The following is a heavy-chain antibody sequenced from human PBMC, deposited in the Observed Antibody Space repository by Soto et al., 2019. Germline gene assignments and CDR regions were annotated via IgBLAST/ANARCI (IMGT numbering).Heavy chain of an antibody. CDR1: GFTFSSYW. CDR3: ARFYYDSSGYLPSPYYYYDVMDV. J-gene: IGHJ6*02. D-gene: IGHD3-22*01. CDR2: IKQDGSEK. V-gene: IGHV3-7*04. Sequence: PGGSLRLSCAASGFTFSSYWMSWVRQAPGKGLEWVANIKQDGSEKYYVDSVKGRFTISRDNAKNSLYLQMNSLRAEDTAVYYCARFYYDSSGYLPSPYYYYDVMDVWGQGSTVTVSS.